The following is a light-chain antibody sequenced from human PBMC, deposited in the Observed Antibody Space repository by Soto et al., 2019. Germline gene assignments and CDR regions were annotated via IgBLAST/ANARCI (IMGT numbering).Light chain of an antibody. V-gene: IGKV4-1*01. Sequence: DIVMTQPPDSLTVSLGERATINCKSSLSVFYSSNNQNYLAWYQHKPGQPPKLLIYWASTRESGVPDRFSGSGSGTDFTLTISSLQAEDVAVYYCQQYYTTLAPTFGGGTKVEIK. CDR1: LSVFYSSNNQNY. J-gene: IGKJ4*01. CDR3: QQYYTTLAPT. CDR2: WAS.